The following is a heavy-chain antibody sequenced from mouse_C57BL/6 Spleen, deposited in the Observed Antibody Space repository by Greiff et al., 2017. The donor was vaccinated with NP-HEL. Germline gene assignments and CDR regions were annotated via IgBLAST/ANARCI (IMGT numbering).Heavy chain of an antibody. D-gene: IGHD1-1*01. Sequence: EVQVVESGGGLVKPGGSLKLSCAASGFTFTDYGMHWVRQAPEKGLEWVAYISSGSSTIYYADKVKGRITICRDNAKNTLFLQMTSLRSEDTAKYYCARPHSGYGSSYVAYWGQGTLVTVSA. CDR2: ISSGSSTI. V-gene: IGHV5-17*01. CDR1: GFTFTDYG. J-gene: IGHJ3*01. CDR3: ARPHSGYGSSYVAY.